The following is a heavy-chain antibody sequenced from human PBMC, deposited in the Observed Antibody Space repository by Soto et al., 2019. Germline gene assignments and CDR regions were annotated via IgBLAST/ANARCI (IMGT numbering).Heavy chain of an antibody. D-gene: IGHD6-13*01. Sequence: GGSLRLSCAASGFTFSSYAMHWVRQAPGKGLEWVAVISYDGSNKYYADSVKGRFTISRDNSKNTLYLQMNSLRAEDTAVYYCARPAGIAAAGTPQNPDYYYYGMDVWGQGTTVTVSS. CDR2: ISYDGSNK. V-gene: IGHV3-30-3*01. CDR1: GFTFSSYA. CDR3: ARPAGIAAAGTPQNPDYYYYGMDV. J-gene: IGHJ6*02.